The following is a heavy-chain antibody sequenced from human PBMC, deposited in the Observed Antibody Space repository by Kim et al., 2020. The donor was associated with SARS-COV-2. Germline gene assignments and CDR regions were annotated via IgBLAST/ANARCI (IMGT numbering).Heavy chain of an antibody. Sequence: GGSLRLSCAASGFTFDDYAMHWVRQAPGKGLEWVSLISGDGGSTYYADSVMGRFTISRDNSKNSLYLQMNSLRTEDTALYYCAKDGEGNSGDYYFDYWGQGTLVTVSS. J-gene: IGHJ4*02. CDR3: AKDGEGNSGDYYFDY. D-gene: IGHD3-10*01. CDR1: GFTFDDYA. CDR2: ISGDGGST. V-gene: IGHV3-43*02.